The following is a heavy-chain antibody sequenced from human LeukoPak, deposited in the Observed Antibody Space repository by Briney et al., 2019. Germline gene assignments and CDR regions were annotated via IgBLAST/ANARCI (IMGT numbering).Heavy chain of an antibody. CDR3: AREPSYGGYYFDY. CDR2: ISYDGSNK. J-gene: IGHJ4*02. V-gene: IGHV3-30-3*01. CDR1: GFTFSSYA. Sequence: GGSLRLSCAASGFTFSSYAMHWVRQAPGKGLEWVAVISYDGSNKYYADSVKGRFTISRDNSKNTLYLQMNSLRAEDTAVYYCAREPSYGGYYFDYWGQGTLVTVSS. D-gene: IGHD4-23*01.